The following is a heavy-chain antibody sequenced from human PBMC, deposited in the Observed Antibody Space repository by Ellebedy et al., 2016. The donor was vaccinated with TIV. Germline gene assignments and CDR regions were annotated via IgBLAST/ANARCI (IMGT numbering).Heavy chain of an antibody. V-gene: IGHV4-30-4*01. Sequence: SETLSLXCTVSGGSISSGDYYWSWIRQPPGKGLEWIGYIYYSGSTYYNPSLKSRVTISVDTSKNQFSLKLSSVTAADTAVYYCARDTHVGKQLARGYDDAFDIWGQGTMVTVSS. J-gene: IGHJ3*02. D-gene: IGHD6-6*01. CDR2: IYYSGST. CDR1: GGSISSGDYY. CDR3: ARDTHVGKQLARGYDDAFDI.